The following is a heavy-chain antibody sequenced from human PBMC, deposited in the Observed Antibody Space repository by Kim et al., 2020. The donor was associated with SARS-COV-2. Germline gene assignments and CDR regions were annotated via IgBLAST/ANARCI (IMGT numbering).Heavy chain of an antibody. D-gene: IGHD3-3*01. J-gene: IGHJ1*01. Sequence: ASVKVSCKASGYTFTSYGISWVRQAPGQGLEWMGWISAYNGNTNYAQKLQGRVTMTTDTSTSTAYMELRSLRSDDTAVYYCAGSSYDFWSGYPVEYFQHWGQGTLVTVSS. CDR1: GYTFTSYG. V-gene: IGHV1-18*01. CDR3: AGSSYDFWSGYPVEYFQH. CDR2: ISAYNGNT.